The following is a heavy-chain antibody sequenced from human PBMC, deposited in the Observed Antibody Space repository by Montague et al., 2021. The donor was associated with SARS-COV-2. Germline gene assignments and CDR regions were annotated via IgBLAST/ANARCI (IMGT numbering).Heavy chain of an antibody. V-gene: IGHV4-34*01. D-gene: IGHD3-22*01. CDR1: GGSFSDYF. CDR3: ARGRQHFNMIVVVMTGGEYYFDY. CDR2: INHRRTS. J-gene: IGHJ4*02. Sequence: SETLSLTCAVYGGSFSDYFWTWIRQPPGKGLEWIGEINHRRTSNYNPSLKSRVSISVDTSKNQFSLYLGSVTAADTAVYYCARGRQHFNMIVVVMTGGEYYFDYGGQGTLVTVSS.